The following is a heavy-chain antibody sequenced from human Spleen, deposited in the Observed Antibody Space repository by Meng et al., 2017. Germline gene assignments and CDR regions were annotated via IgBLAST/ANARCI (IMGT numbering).Heavy chain of an antibody. Sequence: GESLKISCAASGFTFADYAMHWVRQVPGKGLEWVSLITWDGGSTYYADSVRGRFTISRDNSSNSLYLQMNNLKPDDNALYYCAKAEDAYASYYFEYWGLGTLVTVSS. J-gene: IGHJ4*02. CDR3: AKAEDAYASYYFEY. V-gene: IGHV3-43D*03. CDR2: ITWDGGST. D-gene: IGHD3-10*01. CDR1: GFTFADYA.